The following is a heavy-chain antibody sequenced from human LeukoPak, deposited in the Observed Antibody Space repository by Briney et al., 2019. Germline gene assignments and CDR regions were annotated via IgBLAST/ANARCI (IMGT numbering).Heavy chain of an antibody. CDR2: ISSSSSSI. Sequence: GGSLRLSCAASGFTFRSYTMNWVRQAPGKGREWVSSISSSSSSIYYADSVKGRFTISRDNAKKSLYLQMNSLRAEDTAMYYCARGFCTSTSCYGSYWGQGTLVTVSS. D-gene: IGHD2-2*01. CDR1: GFTFRSYT. CDR3: ARGFCTSTSCYGSY. J-gene: IGHJ4*02. V-gene: IGHV3-21*01.